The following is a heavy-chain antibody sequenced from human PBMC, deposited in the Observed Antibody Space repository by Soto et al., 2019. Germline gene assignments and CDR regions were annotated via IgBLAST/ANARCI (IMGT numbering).Heavy chain of an antibody. CDR3: ARVGGSSWH. CDR1: GFTFSSYW. D-gene: IGHD6-6*01. CDR2: INGDGGTT. V-gene: IGHV3-74*01. J-gene: IGHJ4*02. Sequence: EVQLVESGGGLVQPGGSLRLSCAASGFTFSSYWMHWVRQATGKGLVWVSRINGDGGTTNYADSVKGRFTISRDNAKNTLCLPMNSLRVEDAAVYYCARVGGSSWHWGQGTLVTVSS.